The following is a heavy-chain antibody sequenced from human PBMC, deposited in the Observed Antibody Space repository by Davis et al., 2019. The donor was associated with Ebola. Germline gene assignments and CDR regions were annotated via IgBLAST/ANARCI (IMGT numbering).Heavy chain of an antibody. Sequence: PGGSLRLSCSVSGVTFSSYTMNWVRQAPGKGLEWVASILSDSSSLYYSDSVKGRFTISRDNAKSSLYLQLDGLRVEDTATYFCARKFRPWGQGTLVTVSS. V-gene: IGHV3-21*01. CDR1: GVTFSSYT. CDR2: ILSDSSSL. J-gene: IGHJ5*02. CDR3: ARKFRP.